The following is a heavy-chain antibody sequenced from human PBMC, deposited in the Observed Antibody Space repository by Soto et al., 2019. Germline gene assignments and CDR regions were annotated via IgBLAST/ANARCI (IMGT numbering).Heavy chain of an antibody. V-gene: IGHV4-31*03. J-gene: IGHJ4*02. CDR2: ISYSGST. D-gene: IGHD2-15*01. CDR3: AREVVASTRYYFDY. Sequence: QVQLQESGPGLVKPSQTLSLTCTVSGGSISSGGYYWSWIRQHPGKGLEWIGYISYSGSTYYNPSLKSRVTISVDTSKNQFSLKLSSVTAADTAVYYCAREVVASTRYYFDYWGQGTLVTVSS. CDR1: GGSISSGGYY.